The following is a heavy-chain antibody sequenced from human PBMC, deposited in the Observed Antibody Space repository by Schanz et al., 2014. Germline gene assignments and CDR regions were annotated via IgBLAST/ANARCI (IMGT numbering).Heavy chain of an antibody. CDR3: AREDCSATSCYFRY. CDR1: GFTVSSNY. J-gene: IGHJ4*02. D-gene: IGHD2-21*01. CDR2: TYSGGST. V-gene: IGHV3-66*01. Sequence: EVQLVESGGGLAQPGGSLRLSCAASGFTVSSNYMSWVRQAPGKGLEWVSITYSGGSTYYADSVKGRFTISRDNSNNTVYLQMNTLRAEDTAVYYCAREDCSATSCYFRYWGQGTLVTVSS.